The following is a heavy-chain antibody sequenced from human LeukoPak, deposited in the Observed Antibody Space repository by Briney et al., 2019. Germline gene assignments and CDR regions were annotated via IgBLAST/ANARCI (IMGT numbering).Heavy chain of an antibody. V-gene: IGHV1-8*01. CDR3: ARGLRSYDFWSGYPKPNWFDP. Sequence: ASVKVSCKASGYTFTSYDINWVRQATGQGLEWMGWMNPNSGNTGYAQKFQGRVTMTRNTSISTAYMELRSLRSEDTAVYYCARGLRSYDFWSGYPKPNWFDPWGQGTLVTVSS. CDR1: GYTFTSYD. J-gene: IGHJ5*02. CDR2: MNPNSGNT. D-gene: IGHD3-3*01.